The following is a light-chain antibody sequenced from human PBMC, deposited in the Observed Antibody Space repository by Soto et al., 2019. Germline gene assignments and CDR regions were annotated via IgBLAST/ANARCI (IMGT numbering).Light chain of an antibody. J-gene: IGLJ1*01. Sequence: QSLLTQPASVSGSPGQSVTIICTGTSVDIGDDNRVSWYQQQPGKAPKRRIYEVTDRPSGVSNRCSGSKSGNTASLTISGLQAEDETEYYGSSYTNINTRACVFGTGTKVTVL. CDR2: EVT. CDR1: SVDIGDDNR. CDR3: SSYTNINTRACV. V-gene: IGLV2-14*01.